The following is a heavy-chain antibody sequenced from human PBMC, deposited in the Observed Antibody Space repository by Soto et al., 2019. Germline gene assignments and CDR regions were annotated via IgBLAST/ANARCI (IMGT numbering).Heavy chain of an antibody. J-gene: IGHJ6*03. CDR1: GFTFSSYA. CDR2: ISGSGGST. V-gene: IGHV3-23*01. Sequence: EVQLLESGGGLVQPGGSLRLSCAASGFTFSSYAMSWVRQAPGKGLEWVSAISGSGGSTYYADSVKGRFTISRDNSKNTLYLQMNSLRAEDTAVYYCAKEGVVPAAMYSYYYYYMDVWGKGTTVTVSS. D-gene: IGHD2-2*01. CDR3: AKEGVVPAAMYSYYYYYMDV.